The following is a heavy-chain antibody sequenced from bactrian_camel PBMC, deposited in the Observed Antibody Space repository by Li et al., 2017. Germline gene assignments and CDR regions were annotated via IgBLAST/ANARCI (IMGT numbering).Heavy chain of an antibody. CDR2: IEADGRA. CDR3: AASVGETFCSAAYFLSGLRPVFGS. Sequence: HVQLVESGGGSEQAGGSLRLSCEVLLLDISNLCLGWFRQAPGKAREGVAGIEADGRAVYADSVKGRFTISKDDDKSTLYLQMGSLEPEDTAMYYCAASVGETFCSAAYFLSGLRPVFGSWGQGTQVTVS. J-gene: IGHJ6*01. V-gene: IGHV3S55*01. D-gene: IGHD2*01. CDR1: LLDISNLC.